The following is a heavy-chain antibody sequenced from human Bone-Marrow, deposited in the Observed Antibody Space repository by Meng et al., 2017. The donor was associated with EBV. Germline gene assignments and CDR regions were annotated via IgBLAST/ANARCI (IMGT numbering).Heavy chain of an antibody. D-gene: IGHD3-10*01. CDR3: ASESGRGFTPDY. V-gene: IGHV1-69*01. CDR2: LIPMSGAS. J-gene: IGHJ4*02. CDR1: GGTFNSDA. Sequence: QVQGVQSGAEVKKPGSSVKVSCWTSGGTFNSDAVSWVRQAPGQGLEWMGGLIPMSGASHYAQKFQGRVTITADESTSTHYMDLSNLRSDDTAMYYCASESGRGFTPDYWGQGTLVTVSS.